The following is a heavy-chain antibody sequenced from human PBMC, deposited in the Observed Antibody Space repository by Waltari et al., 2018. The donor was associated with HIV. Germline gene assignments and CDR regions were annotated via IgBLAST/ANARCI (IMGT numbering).Heavy chain of an antibody. J-gene: IGHJ4*02. CDR2: ISNTGSTI. V-gene: IGHV3-48*02. Sequence: EVQLVASGGVLVQPGGSLRLSCVASGCTFSSYSMNWVRQAPGKGLEWVSYISNTGSTIYYADSVKGRFTISRDNAKNSLYLQMNSLRDEDTAVYYCARQLLFWGQGTLVTVSS. CDR3: ARQLLF. CDR1: GCTFSSYS. D-gene: IGHD1-1*01.